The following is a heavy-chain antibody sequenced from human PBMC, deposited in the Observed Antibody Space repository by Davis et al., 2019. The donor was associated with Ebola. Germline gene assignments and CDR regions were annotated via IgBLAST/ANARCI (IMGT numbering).Heavy chain of an antibody. D-gene: IGHD5-12*01. CDR3: ARLVRSGYDYDY. CDR2: IYYSGST. J-gene: IGHJ4*02. V-gene: IGHV4-59*01. CDR1: GGSISSYY. Sequence: PSETLSLTCTVSGGSISSYYWSWIRQPPGKGLEWIGYIYYSGSTNYNPSLKSRVTISVDTSKNQFSLKLSSVTAADTAVYYCARLVRSGYDYDYWGQGTLVTVSS.